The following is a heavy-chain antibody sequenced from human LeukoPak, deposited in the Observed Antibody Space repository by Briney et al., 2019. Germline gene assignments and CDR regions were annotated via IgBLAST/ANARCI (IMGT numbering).Heavy chain of an antibody. Sequence: SVKVSCKASGGTFSSYAISWVRQAPGQGLEWMGGIIPIFGTANYAQKFQGRVTITTDESTSTAHMELSSLRSEDTAVYYCAREVRDGYNLASFYYYYMDVWGKGTTVTVSS. CDR2: IIPIFGTA. V-gene: IGHV1-69*05. D-gene: IGHD5-24*01. J-gene: IGHJ6*03. CDR1: GGTFSSYA. CDR3: AREVRDGYNLASFYYYYMDV.